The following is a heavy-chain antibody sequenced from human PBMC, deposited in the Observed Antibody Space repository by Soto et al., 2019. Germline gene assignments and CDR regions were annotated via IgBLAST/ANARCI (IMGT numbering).Heavy chain of an antibody. J-gene: IGHJ6*02. D-gene: IGHD5-18*01. CDR3: AKDREIQPEGYYYYGMDV. CDR2: ISYDGSNK. V-gene: IGHV3-30*18. CDR1: GFTFSSYG. Sequence: PGGSLRLSCAASGFTFSSYGMHWVRQAPGKGLEWVAVISYDGSNKYYADSVKGRFTISRDNSKNTLYLQMNSLRAEDTAVYYCAKDREIQPEGYYYYGMDVWGQGTTVTVSS.